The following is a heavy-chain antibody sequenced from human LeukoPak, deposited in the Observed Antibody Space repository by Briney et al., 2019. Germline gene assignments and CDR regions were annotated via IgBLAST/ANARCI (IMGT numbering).Heavy chain of an antibody. CDR1: GVSFNDYY. V-gene: IGHV4-34*01. CDR3: TRMTTGHDY. D-gene: IGHD4-17*01. Sequence: SETLSLTCAVSGVSFNDYYWSWVRQTPGKGLEWIGEINHSGYTNDSPSLKSRVTLSIEKSKKQFSLNMRTVTVADTGVYYCTRMTTGHDYWGQGTLVTVSS. CDR2: INHSGYT. J-gene: IGHJ4*02.